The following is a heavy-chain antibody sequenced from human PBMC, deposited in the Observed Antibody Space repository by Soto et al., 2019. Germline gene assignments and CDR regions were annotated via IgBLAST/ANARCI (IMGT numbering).Heavy chain of an antibody. CDR1: GGTSHTYT. J-gene: IGHJ4*02. D-gene: IGHD1-26*01. CDR3: ATWRSYSGCYCFDY. Sequence: QVQLVQSGAEVKKPGSSVKVSCEAFGGTSHTYTINWVRQAPGQGLEWLGQLIPKYDSVNYAQSFQGRVTISEDKSTNTAYMELSSLRSEDTALYYCATWRSYSGCYCFDYWGQGTLVSVSS. CDR2: LIPKYDSV. V-gene: IGHV1-69*06.